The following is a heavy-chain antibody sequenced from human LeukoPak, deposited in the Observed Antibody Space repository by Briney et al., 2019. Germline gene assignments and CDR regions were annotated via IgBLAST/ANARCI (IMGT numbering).Heavy chain of an antibody. CDR2: INPNSGGT. V-gene: IGHV1-2*02. Sequence: ASVKVSCKASGYSFTGYYVHWVRQAPGQGLEWMGWINPNSGGTNFAQKFQGRVTMTRDTSIGTDYMELSRLTSDDTAVYYCARFSGWYLHCFDYWGQGTLVTVSS. CDR1: GYSFTGYY. J-gene: IGHJ4*02. D-gene: IGHD6-19*01. CDR3: ARFSGWYLHCFDY.